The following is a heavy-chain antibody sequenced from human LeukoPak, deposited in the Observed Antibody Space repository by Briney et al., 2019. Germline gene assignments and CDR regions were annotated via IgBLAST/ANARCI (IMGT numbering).Heavy chain of an antibody. V-gene: IGHV1-2*02. CDR3: ARDIQSRGYFSSMDV. Sequence: ASVKVSCKASGYTFTGYYMHWVRQAPGQGLEWMGWINPNSGGTNYAQKFQGRVTMTRDTSICTAYMELSRLRSDDTAVYYCARDIQSRGYFSSMDVWGQGTTVTVSS. D-gene: IGHD2-2*03. J-gene: IGHJ6*02. CDR1: GYTFTGYY. CDR2: INPNSGGT.